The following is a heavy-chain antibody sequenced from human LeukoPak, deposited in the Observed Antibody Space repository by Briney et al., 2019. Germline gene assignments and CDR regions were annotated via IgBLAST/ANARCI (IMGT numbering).Heavy chain of an antibody. Sequence: GRSLRPSCAASGFTYSNYGMHSVRQDPGRGRGWEAVIWSDGTEKYYGDAVKGRFTISRDNSRNTLYLQMNSLRGEDTAVYYCAKDAQRGFDYSNSLEYWGQGTLVTVSS. D-gene: IGHD4-11*01. J-gene: IGHJ4*02. V-gene: IGHV3-33*06. CDR2: IWSDGTEK. CDR3: AKDAQRGFDYSNSLEY. CDR1: GFTYSNYG.